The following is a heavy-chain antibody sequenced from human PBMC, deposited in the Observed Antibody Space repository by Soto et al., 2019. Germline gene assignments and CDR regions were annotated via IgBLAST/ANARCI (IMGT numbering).Heavy chain of an antibody. D-gene: IGHD2-21*02. CDR2: IYYSGST. Sequence: SETLSLTCTVSGGSVSSGSYYWSWIRQPPGKGLEWIGYIYYSGSTNYNPSLKSRVTISVDTSKNQFSLKLSSVTAADTAVYYCARWVTCGGDCYSYYYYGMDVWGPGTTVTVSS. CDR1: GGSVSSGSYY. J-gene: IGHJ6*02. V-gene: IGHV4-61*01. CDR3: ARWVTCGGDCYSYYYYGMDV.